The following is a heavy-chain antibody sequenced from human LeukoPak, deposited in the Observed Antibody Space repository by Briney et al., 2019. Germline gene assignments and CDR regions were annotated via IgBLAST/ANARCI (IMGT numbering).Heavy chain of an antibody. V-gene: IGHV1-2*06. CDR2: INPNSGGT. J-gene: IGHJ5*02. CDR3: ASAVYDFWSGQNWFDP. CDR1: GYTFTGYY. D-gene: IGHD3-3*01. Sequence: ASVKVSCKASGYTFTGYYMHWVRQAPGQGLEWMGRINPNSGGTNYAQKFQGRVTMTRDTSISTAYMELSRLRSDDTAVYYCASAVYDFWSGQNWFDPWGQGTLVTVSS.